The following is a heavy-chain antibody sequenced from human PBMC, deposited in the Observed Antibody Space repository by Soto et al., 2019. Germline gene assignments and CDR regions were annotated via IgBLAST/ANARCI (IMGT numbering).Heavy chain of an antibody. D-gene: IGHD2-15*01. CDR2: ISGSGGST. CDR1: GFTFSSYA. CDR3: AKDPGYCSGGSCYSSFHTARVIPYYFDY. J-gene: IGHJ4*02. V-gene: IGHV3-23*01. Sequence: PGGSLRLSCAASGFTFSSYAMSWVRQAPGKGLEWVSAISGSGGSTYYADSVKGRFTISRDNSKNTLYLQMNSLRAEDTAVYYCAKDPGYCSGGSCYSSFHTARVIPYYFDYWGQGTLVTVSS.